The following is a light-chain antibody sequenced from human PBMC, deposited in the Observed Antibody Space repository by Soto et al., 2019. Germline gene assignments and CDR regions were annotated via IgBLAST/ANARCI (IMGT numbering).Light chain of an antibody. CDR3: QQYNSYPWT. V-gene: IGKV1-5*01. CDR2: DAS. Sequence: DILMTQSPGTLSASIGDRDTISCRASQTVSGKLAWYQQKPRKAPTLLISDASSLKSGVPSRFSGTGYGTEFALTISSLQPDDFATYFCQQYNSYPWTFAQGTKVEVK. J-gene: IGKJ1*01. CDR1: QTVSGK.